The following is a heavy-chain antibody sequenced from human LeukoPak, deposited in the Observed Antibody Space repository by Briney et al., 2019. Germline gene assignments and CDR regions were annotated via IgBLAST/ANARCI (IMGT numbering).Heavy chain of an antibody. Sequence: ASVKVSCKASGYTFTDYYMHWVRQAPGQGLEWMGWINPNSGGTNYAQKFQGRVTMTRDTSISTAYMVLSRLRSDDTAVYYCARSTVNTMIVVVIDDYWGQGTLVTVSS. J-gene: IGHJ4*02. V-gene: IGHV1-2*02. CDR3: ARSTVNTMIVVVIDDY. CDR2: INPNSGGT. CDR1: GYTFTDYY. D-gene: IGHD3-22*01.